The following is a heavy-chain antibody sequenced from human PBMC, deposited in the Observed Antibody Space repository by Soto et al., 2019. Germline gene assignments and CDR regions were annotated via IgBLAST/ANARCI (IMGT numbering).Heavy chain of an antibody. CDR2: ISSSGSTI. J-gene: IGHJ4*02. D-gene: IGHD2-2*02. CDR3: ARDPSWLVVPAAIPDY. Sequence: GGSLRLSCAASGFTFSSYEMNWVRQAPGKGLEWVSYISSSGSTIYYADSVKGRFTISRDNAKNSLYLQMNSLRAEDTAVYYCARDPSWLVVPAAIPDYWGQGTLVTVYS. V-gene: IGHV3-48*03. CDR1: GFTFSSYE.